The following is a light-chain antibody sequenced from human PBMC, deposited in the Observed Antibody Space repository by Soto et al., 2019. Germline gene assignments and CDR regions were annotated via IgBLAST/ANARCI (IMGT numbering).Light chain of an antibody. Sequence: DIVMTQSPLFLPVTLGQPASISCRSSQSLAHSDGNTYLSWFQQRPGQSPRRLIYEASNRDSGVPDRFSGSGSGTDFTLKISRVEAEDVAVYYCMQGTHWPWTFGQGTKVDIK. J-gene: IGKJ1*01. CDR3: MQGTHWPWT. CDR1: QSLAHSDGNTY. CDR2: EAS. V-gene: IGKV2-30*02.